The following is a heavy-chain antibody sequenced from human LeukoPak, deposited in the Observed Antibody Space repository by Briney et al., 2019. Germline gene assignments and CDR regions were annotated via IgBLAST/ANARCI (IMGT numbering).Heavy chain of an antibody. CDR3: ARGNRYYDSSGYGDY. Sequence: ASVKVSCKASGYTFTGYYMHWVRKAPGQGLGWMGWINPKSGGTNYAQKFQGRVTVTRDTSISTVYMELSRLRSDDTAVYCCARGNRYYDSSGYGDYWGQGTLVTVSS. D-gene: IGHD3-22*01. CDR1: GYTFTGYY. CDR2: INPKSGGT. V-gene: IGHV1-2*02. J-gene: IGHJ4*02.